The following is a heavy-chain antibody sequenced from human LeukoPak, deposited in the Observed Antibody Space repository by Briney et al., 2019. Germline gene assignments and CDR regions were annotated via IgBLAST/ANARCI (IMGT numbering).Heavy chain of an antibody. D-gene: IGHD4-17*01. V-gene: IGHV1-18*01. Sequence: ASVKVSCKASGYTFTNCGITWVRQAPGQGLEWMGWISVYNVNTYYAHKLQGRVSMTTDTPASTAYMALRSLRSDDRAVYYCARDDYGDSKGRFDPWGQGTLVTVSS. J-gene: IGHJ5*02. CDR2: ISVYNVNT. CDR1: GYTFTNCG. CDR3: ARDDYGDSKGRFDP.